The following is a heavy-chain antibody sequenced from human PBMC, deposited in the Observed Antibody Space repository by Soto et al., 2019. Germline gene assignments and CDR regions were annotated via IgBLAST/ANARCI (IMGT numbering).Heavy chain of an antibody. V-gene: IGHV4-34*01. D-gene: IGHD3-22*01. J-gene: IGHJ4*02. CDR3: ASTNPNYYDTY. CDR2: INHSGST. Sequence: PSETLSLTCAVYGGSFSGYYWSWIRQPPGKGLEWIGEINHSGSTNYNPSLKSRVTISVDTSKNQFSLNLSSVTAADTAVYYCASTNPNYYDTYLSQGTLVTVSS. CDR1: GGSFSGYY.